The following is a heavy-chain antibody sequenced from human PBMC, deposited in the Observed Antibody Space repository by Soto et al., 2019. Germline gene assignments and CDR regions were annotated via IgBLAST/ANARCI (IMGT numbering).Heavy chain of an antibody. CDR1: GFTFSSYA. CDR2: ISSNGGST. CDR3: ARGYYDILTGSVSY. D-gene: IGHD3-9*01. V-gene: IGHV3-64*01. J-gene: IGHJ4*02. Sequence: GSLRLSCAASGFTFSSYAMHWVRQAPGKGLEYVSAISSNGGSTYYANSVKGRFAISRDNSKNTLYLQMGSLRAEDMAVYYCARGYYDILTGSVSYWGQGT.